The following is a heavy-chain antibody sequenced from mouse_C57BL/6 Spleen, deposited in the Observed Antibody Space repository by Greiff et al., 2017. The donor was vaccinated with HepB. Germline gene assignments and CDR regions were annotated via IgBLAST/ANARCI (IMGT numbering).Heavy chain of an antibody. Sequence: QVQLQQPGAELVKPGASVKLSCKASGYTFTSYWMQWVKQRPGQGLEWIGEIDPSDSYTNYNQKFKGKATLTVDTSSSTAYMQLSSLTSEDSAVYYCARYYGSRGDYWGQGTTLTVSS. D-gene: IGHD1-1*01. J-gene: IGHJ2*01. CDR1: GYTFTSYW. CDR3: ARYYGSRGDY. CDR2: IDPSDSYT. V-gene: IGHV1-50*01.